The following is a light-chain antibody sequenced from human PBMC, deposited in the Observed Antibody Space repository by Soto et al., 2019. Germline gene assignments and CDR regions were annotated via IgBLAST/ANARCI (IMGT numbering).Light chain of an antibody. Sequence: EVVLTQSPATLSVSPGDRATLSCRASQYIGSAVAWYHQRSGQAPRLLIFDASIRVPTTPARFSGSGSGTDFTLTISRLEPEDFAVYYCQQYGSSPRTFGQGTKVDIK. V-gene: IGKV3-20*01. CDR1: QYIGSA. CDR3: QQYGSSPRT. CDR2: DAS. J-gene: IGKJ1*01.